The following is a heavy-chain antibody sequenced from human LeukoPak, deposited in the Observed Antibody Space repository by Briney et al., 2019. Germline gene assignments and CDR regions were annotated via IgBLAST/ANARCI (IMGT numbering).Heavy chain of an antibody. V-gene: IGHV3-21*04. J-gene: IGHJ4*02. Sequence: GGSLRLSCAASGFTFSSYSMNWVRQAPGKGLEWVTSISSSSSNIYYADSVKGRFTISRDNAKDSLFLQMNSLRAEDTAVYYCANHRLAAAGIRYLDYWGQGTLVTVSS. CDR1: GFTFSSYS. CDR3: ANHRLAAAGIRYLDY. D-gene: IGHD6-13*01. CDR2: ISSSSSNI.